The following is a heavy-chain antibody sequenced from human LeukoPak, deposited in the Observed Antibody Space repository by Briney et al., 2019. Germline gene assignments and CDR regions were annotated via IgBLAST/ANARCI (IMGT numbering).Heavy chain of an antibody. CDR3: ARGVVYPTWSGPHWSDY. V-gene: IGHV3-7*01. J-gene: IGHJ4*02. Sequence: GGSLRLFCAASGFTFSSYWMSWVRQAPGKGPEWVAHIKQDASQEDHVDSVKGRFTISRDNAKNSLYLQMNSLRAEDTAVYYCARGVVYPTWSGPHWSDYWGQGTLVTVSS. CDR1: GFTFSSYW. D-gene: IGHD3-3*01. CDR2: IKQDASQE.